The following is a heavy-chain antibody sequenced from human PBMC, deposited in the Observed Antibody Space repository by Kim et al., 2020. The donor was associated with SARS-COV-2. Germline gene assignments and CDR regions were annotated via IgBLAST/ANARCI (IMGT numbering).Heavy chain of an antibody. CDR1: GFTFSSYA. V-gene: IGHV3-23*01. Sequence: GGSLRLSCAASGFTFSSYAMSWVRQAPGKGLEWVSAISGSGGSTYYADSVKGRFTISRDNSKNTLYLQMNSLRAEDTAVYYCAKDSVPAATPYYYGMDVWGQGTTVTVSS. J-gene: IGHJ6*02. CDR3: AKDSVPAATPYYYGMDV. D-gene: IGHD2-2*02. CDR2: ISGSGGST.